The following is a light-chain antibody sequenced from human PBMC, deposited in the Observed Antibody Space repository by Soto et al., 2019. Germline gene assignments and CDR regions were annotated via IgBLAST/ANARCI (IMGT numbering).Light chain of an antibody. CDR3: QQYNNCHRT. Sequence: EIVMTQSPATLSVSPGERATLSCRASQSVSSNLAWYQQKPGQAPRLLIYGASTRATGIPARFSGSGSGTEFTLTISRLQSEDFAVYYCQQYNNCHRTFGQGTKVEIK. CDR2: GAS. V-gene: IGKV3-15*01. CDR1: QSVSSN. J-gene: IGKJ1*01.